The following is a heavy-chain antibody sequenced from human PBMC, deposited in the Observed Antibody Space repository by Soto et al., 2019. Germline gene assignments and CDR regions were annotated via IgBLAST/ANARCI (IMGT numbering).Heavy chain of an antibody. J-gene: IGHJ4*02. V-gene: IGHV4-59*01. CDR3: ARGRGNSHNLDY. Sequence: QVQLQESGPGLVKPTETLSLTCNVSGDSISGYYWTWIRQPPGKGLEWIGYIYYIGSTNYNPSLKSRLTISVDAPKSQFSLKLTSVTAADTAVYYCARGRGNSHNLDYWGQGTLVTVSS. D-gene: IGHD5-12*01. CDR2: IYYIGST. CDR1: GDSISGYY.